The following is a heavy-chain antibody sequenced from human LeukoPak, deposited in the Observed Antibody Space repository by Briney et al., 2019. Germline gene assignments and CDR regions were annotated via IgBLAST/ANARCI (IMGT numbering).Heavy chain of an antibody. V-gene: IGHV3-74*03. CDR3: ARAGPSWGIDF. J-gene: IGHJ4*02. CDR2: INHDDSLT. Sequence: GGSLRLSCAASGFTFSGYWMHWARQAPGKGLVGGSLINHDDSLTAYTNSVKSRITTSRNNAKNPLYLQMNNLRAEATAVYYCARAGPSWGIDFWGQGALVTVSS. CDR1: GFTFSGYW. D-gene: IGHD7-27*01.